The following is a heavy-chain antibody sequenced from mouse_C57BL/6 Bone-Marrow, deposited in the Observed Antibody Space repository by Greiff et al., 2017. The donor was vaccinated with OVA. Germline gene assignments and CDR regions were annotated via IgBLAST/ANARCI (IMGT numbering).Heavy chain of an antibody. Sequence: EVKLMESGGDLVKPGGSLKLSCAASGFTFSSYGMSWVRQTPDKRLEWVATISSGGSYTYYPDSVKGRFTISRDNAKNTLYLQMRSLKSEDTSMDYCARRGGESYAMDYWGQGTSVTVSS. J-gene: IGHJ4*01. CDR1: GFTFSSYG. CDR2: ISSGGSYT. D-gene: IGHD1-1*02. CDR3: ARRGGESYAMDY. V-gene: IGHV5-6*02.